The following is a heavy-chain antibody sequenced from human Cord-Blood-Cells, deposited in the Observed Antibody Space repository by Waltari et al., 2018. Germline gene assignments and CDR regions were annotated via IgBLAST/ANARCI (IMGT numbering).Heavy chain of an antibody. Sequence: QVQLQQWGAGRVKPSETLSLTCAVYGGSCSGYYWSWIRQPPGKGLEWIGEINHSGITNYTPSLKSRVTISVDTSKNQFSLKLSSVTAADTAVYYCARGGFTVTRPYYFDYWGQGTLVTVSS. J-gene: IGHJ4*02. CDR3: ARGGFTVTRPYYFDY. V-gene: IGHV4-34*01. CDR1: GGSCSGYY. CDR2: INHSGIT. D-gene: IGHD4-4*01.